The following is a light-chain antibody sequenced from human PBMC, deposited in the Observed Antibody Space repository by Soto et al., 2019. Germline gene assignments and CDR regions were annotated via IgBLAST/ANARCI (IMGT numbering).Light chain of an antibody. CDR3: QQYNSYPPYT. CDR1: QSVSST. J-gene: IGKJ5*01. V-gene: IGKV3-15*01. CDR2: DAS. Sequence: EIVLTQSPATLSVSAGERATLSCRASQSVSSTLAWYQQKPGQAPRLLIYDASTLATGIPARFSGSGSGTDFTLTISSLQPEDFAVYYCQQYNSYPPYTFGQGTQLEIK.